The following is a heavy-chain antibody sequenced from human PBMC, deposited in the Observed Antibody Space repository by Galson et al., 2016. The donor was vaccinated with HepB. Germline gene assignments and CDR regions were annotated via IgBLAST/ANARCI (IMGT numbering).Heavy chain of an antibody. CDR3: TRGLHVDLSGWYFDL. Sequence: SLRLSCAASGFALSSYNMNWVRQAPGKGLEWISNISGGSYTINYAGSVKGRFTISRDNARNSLYLQMNSLRDDDTAVYYCTRGLHVDLSGWYFDLWGRGALVTVSS. J-gene: IGHJ2*01. V-gene: IGHV3-48*02. CDR2: ISGGSYTI. CDR1: GFALSSYN. D-gene: IGHD3-10*01.